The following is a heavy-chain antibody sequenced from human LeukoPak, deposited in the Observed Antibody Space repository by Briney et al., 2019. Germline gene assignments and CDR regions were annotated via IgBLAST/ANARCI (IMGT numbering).Heavy chain of an antibody. Sequence: PSETLSLTCTVSGGSISSYSWSWLRQPPGKGLEWIGYMYSGGSTKYKSSLKSRVTISVDTSKNQFSLKLSSVTAADTAVYYCARQLISGSYSGFDYWGQGTLVTVSS. D-gene: IGHD1-26*01. CDR1: GGSISSYS. V-gene: IGHV4-59*08. J-gene: IGHJ4*02. CDR2: MYSGGST. CDR3: ARQLISGSYSGFDY.